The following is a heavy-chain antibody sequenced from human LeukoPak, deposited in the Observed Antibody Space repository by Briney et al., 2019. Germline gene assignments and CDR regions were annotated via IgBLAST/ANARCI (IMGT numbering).Heavy chain of an antibody. J-gene: IGHJ4*02. V-gene: IGHV3-30*18. Sequence: GGSLRLSCAASGFTFSSYGMHWVRQTPGKGLEWVAVISYDGSNKYYADSVKGRFTISRDNSKNTLYLQMSSLRAEDTAVYYCAKDHGGSYYLTYYFDYWGQGTLVTVSS. CDR2: ISYDGSNK. CDR1: GFTFSSYG. CDR3: AKDHGGSYYLTYYFDY. D-gene: IGHD1-26*01.